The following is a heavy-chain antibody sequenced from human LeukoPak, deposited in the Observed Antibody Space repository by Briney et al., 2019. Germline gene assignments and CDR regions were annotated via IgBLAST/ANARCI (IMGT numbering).Heavy chain of an antibody. CDR3: ARSLRGAVVPAASVGY. Sequence: GGSLRLSCAAPGFTFSSYSMNWVRQAPGKGLEWVSSISSSSSTIYYADSVKGRFTISRDNAKNSLYLQMNSLRAEDTAVYYCARSLRGAVVPAASVGYWGQGTLVTVSS. CDR1: GFTFSSYS. CDR2: ISSSSSTI. J-gene: IGHJ4*02. V-gene: IGHV3-48*04. D-gene: IGHD2-2*01.